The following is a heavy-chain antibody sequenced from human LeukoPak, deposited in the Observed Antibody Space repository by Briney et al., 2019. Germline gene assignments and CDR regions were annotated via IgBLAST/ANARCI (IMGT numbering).Heavy chain of an antibody. CDR3: ARDDMYYYDSSGYYVNWFDP. D-gene: IGHD3-22*01. J-gene: IGHJ5*02. V-gene: IGHV4-4*02. CDR2: IYHSGST. Sequence: SETLSLTCAVSGGSISSSNWWSWARQPPGKGLEWIGEIYHSGSTNYNPSLKSRVTISVDKSKNQFSLKLSSVTAADTAVYYCARDDMYYYDSSGYYVNWFDPWGQGTLVTVSS. CDR1: GGSISSSNW.